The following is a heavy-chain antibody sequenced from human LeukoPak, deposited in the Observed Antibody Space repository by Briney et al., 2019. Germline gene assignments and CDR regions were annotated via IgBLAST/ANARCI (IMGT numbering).Heavy chain of an antibody. CDR1: GGSFSDYY. CDR3: ARDNPLSAGIKTGFDP. Sequence: SETLSLTCAVYGGSFSDYYWSWIRQHPGKGLEWIGYIYYSGSTYYNPSLKSRVTISVDTSKKQFSLKLSSVTAADTAVCYCARDNPLSAGIKTGFDPWGQGTLVTVSS. CDR2: IYYSGST. V-gene: IGHV4-31*11. D-gene: IGHD3-16*02. J-gene: IGHJ5*02.